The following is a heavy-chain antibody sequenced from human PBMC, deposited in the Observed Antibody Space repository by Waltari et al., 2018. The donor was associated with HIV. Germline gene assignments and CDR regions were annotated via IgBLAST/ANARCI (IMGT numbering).Heavy chain of an antibody. CDR2: IYYRGST. D-gene: IGHD2-8*01. V-gene: IGHV4-39*01. CDR3: ARHPRTNLDYGDY. J-gene: IGHJ4*02. Sequence: QLQLQESGPGLVKPSETLSLTCTVSGGPISSSSPYLGWIRQPPGKGLEWIGSIYYRGSTYYNPSLKSRVTISVDTSKNQFSLKLSSVTAADTAVYYCARHPRTNLDYGDYWGQGTLVTVSS. CDR1: GGPISSSSPY.